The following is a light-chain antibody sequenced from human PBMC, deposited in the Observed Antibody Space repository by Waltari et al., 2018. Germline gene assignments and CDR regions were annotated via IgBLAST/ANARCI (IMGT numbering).Light chain of an antibody. V-gene: IGKV1D-16*02. CDR1: QGISSW. J-gene: IGKJ2*03. CDR3: QQYSSAPPS. CDR2: KAS. Sequence: DIQMTQSPSSLSASVGDRVTINCRARQGISSWLAWYQQKPGKAPNLLISKASNLQSGVPSRFDGSGSGTDFTLTISGLQPEDFAIYYCQQYSSAPPSFGQGTKVEIK.